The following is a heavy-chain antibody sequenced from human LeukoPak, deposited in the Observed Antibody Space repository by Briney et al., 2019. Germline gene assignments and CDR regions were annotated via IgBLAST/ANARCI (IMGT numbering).Heavy chain of an antibody. V-gene: IGHV1-46*01. CDR1: GYTFTSYY. D-gene: IGHD3-9*01. Sequence: ASVKVSCKASGYTFTSYYMHWVRQAPGQGLEWMGIINPSGGSTSYAQKFQGRVTITTDESTSTAYMELSSLRSEDTAVYYCANYVTGYAHWGQGTLVTVSS. J-gene: IGHJ4*02. CDR3: ANYVTGYAH. CDR2: INPSGGST.